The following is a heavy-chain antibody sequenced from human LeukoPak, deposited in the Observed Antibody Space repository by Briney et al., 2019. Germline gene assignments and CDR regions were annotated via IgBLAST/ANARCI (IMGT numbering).Heavy chain of an antibody. Sequence: PGGSLRLSCAASGFTFSSYAMSWVRQAPGKGLEWVSAISGSGGSTYYADSVKGRLTISRDNSKNTLYLQMNSLRAEDTAVYYCAKGYRPYYYYYGMDVWGQGTTVTVSS. CDR2: ISGSGGST. CDR1: GFTFSSYA. J-gene: IGHJ6*02. V-gene: IGHV3-23*01. CDR3: AKGYRPYYYYYGMDV. D-gene: IGHD1-1*01.